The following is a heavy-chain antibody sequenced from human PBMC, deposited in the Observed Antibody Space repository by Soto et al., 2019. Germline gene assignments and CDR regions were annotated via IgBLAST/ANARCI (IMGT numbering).Heavy chain of an antibody. Sequence: PGGSLRLSCAASGFTFSSYGMHWVSQAPGKGLEWVAVISYDGSNKYYADSVKGRFTISRDNSKNTLYLQMNSLRAEDTAVYYCAKDGSDYDFWSGYYRPYYYYGMDVWGQGTTVTVSS. CDR2: ISYDGSNK. V-gene: IGHV3-30*18. J-gene: IGHJ6*02. CDR3: AKDGSDYDFWSGYYRPYYYYGMDV. D-gene: IGHD3-3*01. CDR1: GFTFSSYG.